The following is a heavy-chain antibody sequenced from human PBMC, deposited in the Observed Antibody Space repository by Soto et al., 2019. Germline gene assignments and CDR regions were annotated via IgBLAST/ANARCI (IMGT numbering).Heavy chain of an antibody. D-gene: IGHD1-26*01. V-gene: IGHV1-2*04. Sequence: GASVKVSCKASGYTFTGYYMHWVRQAPGQGLEWMGWINPNSGGTNYAQKFQGWVTMTRDTSISTAYMELSRLRSDDTAVYYCARALVGATGGFDYWGQGTLVTVSS. CDR3: ARALVGATGGFDY. CDR2: INPNSGGT. CDR1: GYTFTGYY. J-gene: IGHJ4*02.